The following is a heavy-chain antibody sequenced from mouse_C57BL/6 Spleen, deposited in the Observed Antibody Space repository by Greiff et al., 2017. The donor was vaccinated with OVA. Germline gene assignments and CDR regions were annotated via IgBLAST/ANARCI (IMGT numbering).Heavy chain of an antibody. V-gene: IGHV1-80*01. CDR1: GYAFSSYW. CDR2: IYPGDGDT. CDR3: ARGGLLPPMDY. Sequence: VQLQQSGAELVKPGASVKISCKASGYAFSSYWMNWVKQRPGKGLEWIGQIYPGDGDTNYNGKFKGKATLTADKSSSTAYMQLSSLTSEDSAVYFCARGGLLPPMDYWGQGTSVTVSS. J-gene: IGHJ4*01. D-gene: IGHD1-1*01.